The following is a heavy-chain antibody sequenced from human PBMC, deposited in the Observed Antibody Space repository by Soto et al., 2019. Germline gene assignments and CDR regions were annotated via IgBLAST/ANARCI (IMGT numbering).Heavy chain of an antibody. CDR1: GGTFSSYA. CDR3: AVSYSGYDKRKYYFDY. V-gene: IGHV1-69*06. J-gene: IGHJ4*02. CDR2: IIPIFGTA. D-gene: IGHD5-12*01. Sequence: SVKVSCKASGGTFSSYAISWVRQAPGQELEWMGGIIPIFGTANSAQKFQGRVTITADKSTSTAYLELSSLICDDTAVDYCAVSYSGYDKRKYYFDYWGQGTLVTVSS.